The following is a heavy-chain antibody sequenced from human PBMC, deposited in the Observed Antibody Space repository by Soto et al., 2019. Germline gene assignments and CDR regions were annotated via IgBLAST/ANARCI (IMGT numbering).Heavy chain of an antibody. V-gene: IGHV3-11*04. J-gene: IGHJ6*02. CDR1: GFTSSDYY. CDR3: ARPYSSGWYPPYYYYGMDV. CDR2: ISSRSSTI. Sequence: PGGSLRLSCAASGFTSSDYYMSWIRQAPGKGLEWVSYISSRSSTIFYADSVKGRFTISRDNVKNSLYLQMNSLRAEDTAVYYCARPYSSGWYPPYYYYGMDVWGQGTTVTVSS. D-gene: IGHD6-19*01.